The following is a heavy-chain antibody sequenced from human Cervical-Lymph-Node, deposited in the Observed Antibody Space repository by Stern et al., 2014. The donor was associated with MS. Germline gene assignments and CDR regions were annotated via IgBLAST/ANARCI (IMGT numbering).Heavy chain of an antibody. D-gene: IGHD6-13*01. CDR3: ARHQGGVAAF. CDR1: GDTFNNFD. V-gene: IGHV1-69*01. Sequence: VQLVQSGAEVKKPGSSVKVSCKASGDTFNNFDIGWVRQAPGQGPEWWGGITPLFGTANYAQRLQDRVTFTADESTSTTYMELSRLRSEDTAIYYCARHQGGVAAFWGQGTLVTVSS. J-gene: IGHJ4*02. CDR2: ITPLFGTA.